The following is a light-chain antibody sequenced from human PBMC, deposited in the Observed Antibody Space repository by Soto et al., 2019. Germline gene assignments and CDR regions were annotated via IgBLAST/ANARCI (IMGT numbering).Light chain of an antibody. CDR1: QSVSSS. J-gene: IGKJ2*01. Sequence: EIVLTQSPGTLSLSPGERATLSCRASQSVSSSLAWYQQKPGQAPRLLIYGASSRATGIPDRFSGSASGTDFTLTISRLEPEDFGMYYCQQYDTSPYTFGQGTKLEIK. V-gene: IGKV3-20*01. CDR3: QQYDTSPYT. CDR2: GAS.